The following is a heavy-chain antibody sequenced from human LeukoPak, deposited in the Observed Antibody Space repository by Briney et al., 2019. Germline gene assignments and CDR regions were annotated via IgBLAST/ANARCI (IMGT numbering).Heavy chain of an antibody. CDR1: GGSISSNNW. D-gene: IGHD3-22*01. J-gene: IGHJ3*02. V-gene: IGHV4-4*02. CDR2: IYHSGSP. Sequence: SETLSLTCAVSGGSISSNNWWGWVRQPPGKGLEWIGEIYHSGSPNYNPSLKSRVTISVDKSRNHFSLNLSSVTAADTAVYYCARALPDYYYDSSGYAFDIWGQGTMVTVSS. CDR3: ARALPDYYYDSSGYAFDI.